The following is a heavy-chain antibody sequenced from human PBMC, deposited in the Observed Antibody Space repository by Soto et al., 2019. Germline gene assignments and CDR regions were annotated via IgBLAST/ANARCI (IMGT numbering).Heavy chain of an antibody. V-gene: IGHV4-34*01. J-gene: IGHJ4*02. CDR3: ARYRWSYRHKVRGNYFDY. CDR1: GGSFSGYY. CDR2: INHSGST. D-gene: IGHD3-10*01. Sequence: PSETLSLTCAVYGGSFSGYYWSWIRQPPGKGLEWIGEINHSGSTNYNPSLKSRVTISVDTSKNQFSLKLSSVTAADTAVYYCARYRWSYRHKVRGNYFDYWGQATLVTVS.